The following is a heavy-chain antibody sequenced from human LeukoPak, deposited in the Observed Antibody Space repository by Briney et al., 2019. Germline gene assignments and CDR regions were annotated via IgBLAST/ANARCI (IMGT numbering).Heavy chain of an antibody. J-gene: IGHJ6*02. CDR3: ASGYYDSSGYYYYYYGMDV. CDR1: GYTFTSYD. CDR2: MNPNSGNT. V-gene: IGHV1-8*02. D-gene: IGHD3-22*01. Sequence: ASVKVSCKASGYTFTSYDINWVRQATGQGLEWMGWMNPNSGNTGYAQKFQGRVTMTRNTSISTAYMELSSLRSEDTAVYYCASGYYDSSGYYYYYYGMDVWGQGTTVTVSS.